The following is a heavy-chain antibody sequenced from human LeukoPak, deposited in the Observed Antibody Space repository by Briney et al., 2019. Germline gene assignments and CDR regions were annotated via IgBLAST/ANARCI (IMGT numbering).Heavy chain of an antibody. CDR2: INTNTGNP. V-gene: IGHV7-4-1*02. CDR3: ARGGYSRGQGSPFDY. D-gene: IGHD6-19*01. Sequence: GASVKVSCKASGYTFTNYPIIWVRQAPGQGLEWMASINTNTGNPTYAQGFIGRFVFSLDTSVSTTYLQITSLKAEDSAVYYCARGGYSRGQGSPFDYWGQGTLVTVSS. J-gene: IGHJ4*02. CDR1: GYTFTNYP.